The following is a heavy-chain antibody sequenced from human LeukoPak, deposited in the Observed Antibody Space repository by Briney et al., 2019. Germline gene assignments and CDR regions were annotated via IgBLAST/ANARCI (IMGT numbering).Heavy chain of an antibody. CDR1: GFTFSSYA. D-gene: IGHD1-26*01. Sequence: PGGSLRLSCAASGFTFSSYAMSWVRQAPGKGLEWVSAISGGGASIYYADSVKGRFTISRDNSKNTLYLQMNSLRAEDTAVYYCARGGAGHRRIQYSGSYGDAFDIWGQGTMVTVSS. CDR2: ISGGGASI. CDR3: ARGGAGHRRIQYSGSYGDAFDI. V-gene: IGHV3-23*01. J-gene: IGHJ3*02.